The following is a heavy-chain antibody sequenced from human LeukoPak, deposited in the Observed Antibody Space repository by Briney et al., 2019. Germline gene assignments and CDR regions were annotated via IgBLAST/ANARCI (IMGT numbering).Heavy chain of an antibody. J-gene: IGHJ6*02. CDR3: ARGYRTLVRYYYGMDV. CDR1: GGSFSGYY. V-gene: IGHV4-34*01. CDR2: INHSGST. Sequence: SETLSLTCAVYGGSFSGYYWSWIRQPPGKGLEWIGEINHSGSTNYNPSLKSRVTISADTSTNQFSLKLSSVTAADTAVYYCARGYRTLVRYYYGMDVWGQGTTVTVSS. D-gene: IGHD1-14*01.